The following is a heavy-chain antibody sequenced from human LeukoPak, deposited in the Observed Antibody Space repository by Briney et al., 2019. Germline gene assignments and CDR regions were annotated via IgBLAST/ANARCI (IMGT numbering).Heavy chain of an antibody. Sequence: GGSLRLSCAASGFTFSSYAMSWVRQAPGKGLEWVSAISGSGGSTYYAGSVKGRFTISRDNSKNTLYLQMNSLRAEDTAVYYCAKRKSGYSYFDYGGQETLVTVSS. CDR1: GFTFSSYA. CDR3: AKRKSGYSYFDY. CDR2: ISGSGGST. V-gene: IGHV3-23*01. D-gene: IGHD3-3*01. J-gene: IGHJ4*02.